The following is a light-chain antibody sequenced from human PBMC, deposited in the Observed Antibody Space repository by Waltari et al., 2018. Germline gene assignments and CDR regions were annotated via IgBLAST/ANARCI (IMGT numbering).Light chain of an antibody. V-gene: IGKV3-11*01. CDR2: DAS. J-gene: IGKJ4*01. CDR3: QHRFNWPLT. CDR1: QSVSPY. Sequence: EIVLTQSPATLSLSPGDGATPSCRASQSVSPYLAWYQEKPGQAPRLLIYDASNRATGIPARFSGSGSGTDFTLTISGLEPEDSAVYYCQHRFNWPLTFGGGTKVEIK.